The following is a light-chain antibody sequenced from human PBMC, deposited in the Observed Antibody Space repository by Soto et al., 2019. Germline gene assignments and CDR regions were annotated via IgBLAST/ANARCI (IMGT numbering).Light chain of an antibody. J-gene: IGLJ2*01. CDR3: AAWDDSLNGVV. V-gene: IGLV1-36*01. CDR1: SSNIGNNA. CDR2: YDD. Sequence: QLVLTQPPSVSEVPRQRVTISCSGSSSNIGNNAVNWYQQLPGKAPKLLIYYDDLLPSGVSDRFSGSKSGTSASLAISGLQSEDEADYYCAAWDDSLNGVVFGGGTKLTVL.